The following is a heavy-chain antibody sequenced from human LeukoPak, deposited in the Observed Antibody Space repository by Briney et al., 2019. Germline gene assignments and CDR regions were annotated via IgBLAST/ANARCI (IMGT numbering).Heavy chain of an antibody. Sequence: PSETLSLTCTVSGGSISRYHWSGIREPPGRGRGWIGYIYYSRSTNYNPSLKGRVTISVDTSKTQFSLKLSSVTAADAAVYYCARLWYYYDSSGYRHPNFDYWGQGTLVTVSS. J-gene: IGHJ4*02. D-gene: IGHD3-22*01. CDR3: ARLWYYYDSSGYRHPNFDY. V-gene: IGHV4-59*01. CDR1: GGSISRYH. CDR2: IYYSRST.